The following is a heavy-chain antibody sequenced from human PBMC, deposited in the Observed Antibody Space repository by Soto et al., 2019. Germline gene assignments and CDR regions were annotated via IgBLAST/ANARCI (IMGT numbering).Heavy chain of an antibody. CDR3: ARDRSPYTYYYDSSGYRGYAFDI. V-gene: IGHV3-21*01. J-gene: IGHJ3*02. D-gene: IGHD3-22*01. CDR1: GFTFSSYS. CDR2: ISSSSSYI. Sequence: PRGSLRLSCAASGFTFSSYSMNWVRQAPGKGLEWVSSISSSSSYIYYADSVKGRFTISRDNAKNSLYLQMNSLRAEDTAVYYCARDRSPYTYYYDSSGYRGYAFDIWGQGTMVTVSS.